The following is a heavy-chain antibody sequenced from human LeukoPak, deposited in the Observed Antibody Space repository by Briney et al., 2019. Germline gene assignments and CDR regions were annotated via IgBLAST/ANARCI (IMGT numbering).Heavy chain of an antibody. V-gene: IGHV5-51*01. J-gene: IGHJ3*02. D-gene: IGHD6-13*01. CDR2: IYPRDSET. Sequence: LGESLKISCKGSGYSFTSYWIAWVRQMPGKGLEWMGIIYPRDSETRYSPSFQGQVTISADKSISTAYLQWSSLKASDTAMYYCARRIAAVGFDAFDIWGQGTTVTVSS. CDR3: ARRIAAVGFDAFDI. CDR1: GYSFTSYW.